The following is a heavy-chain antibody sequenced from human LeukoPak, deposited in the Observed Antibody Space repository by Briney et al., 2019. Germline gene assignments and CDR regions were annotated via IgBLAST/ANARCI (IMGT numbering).Heavy chain of an antibody. CDR3: ASYPYCGGDCYSLDY. CDR2: IYSGGST. Sequence: GGSLRRSCAASGFTVSSNYMSWVLQAPGKGLEWVSVIYSGGSTYYADSVKGRFTISRDNSKNKMYFQMNSLRDEDTAVYYCASYPYCGGDCYSLDYWGQGTLVNVSS. J-gene: IGHJ4*02. CDR1: GFTVSSNY. D-gene: IGHD2-21*02. V-gene: IGHV3-66*01.